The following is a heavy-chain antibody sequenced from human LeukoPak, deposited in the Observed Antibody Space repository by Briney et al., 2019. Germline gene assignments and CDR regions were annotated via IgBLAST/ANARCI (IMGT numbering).Heavy chain of an antibody. CDR2: IYYSGST. Sequence: SETLSLTCTVSGGSISSYYWSWIRQPPGKGLEWIGYIYYSGSTNYNPSLKSRVTISVGTSKNQFSLKLSSVTAADTAVYYCAGIAAAGSWSGSWYFDLWGRGTLVTVSS. V-gene: IGHV4-59*01. J-gene: IGHJ2*01. D-gene: IGHD6-13*01. CDR1: GGSISSYY. CDR3: AGIAAAGSWSGSWYFDL.